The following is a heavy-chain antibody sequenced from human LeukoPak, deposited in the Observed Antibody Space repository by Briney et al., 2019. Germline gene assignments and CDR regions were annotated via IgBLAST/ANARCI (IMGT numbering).Heavy chain of an antibody. Sequence: PSETLSLTCTVSGGSISSYYWSWIRQPPGKGLDWIAYIYHSGTTNYNPSLKSRVTISVNTSKNQFSLKLSSVTAADTAIYFGARGFCSGGTCYRTFFDYWGQGTLVTVSS. CDR2: IYHSGTT. CDR3: ARGFCSGGTCYRTFFDY. V-gene: IGHV4-59*01. J-gene: IGHJ4*02. D-gene: IGHD2-15*01. CDR1: GGSISSYY.